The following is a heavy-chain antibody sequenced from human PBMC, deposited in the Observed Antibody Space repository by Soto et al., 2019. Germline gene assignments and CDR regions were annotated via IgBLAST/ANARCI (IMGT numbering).Heavy chain of an antibody. Sequence: QVQPVQSGAEVKKPGASVKVSCKASGYTFTSYGISWVRQAPGQGLEWMGWISAYNGNTNYAQKLQGRVTMTTDTSTSTAYMELRSLRSDDTAVYYCARGRGAARHPGYYYYYGMDVWGQGTTVTVSS. CDR1: GYTFTSYG. CDR3: ARGRGAARHPGYYYYYGMDV. D-gene: IGHD6-6*01. CDR2: ISAYNGNT. J-gene: IGHJ6*02. V-gene: IGHV1-18*01.